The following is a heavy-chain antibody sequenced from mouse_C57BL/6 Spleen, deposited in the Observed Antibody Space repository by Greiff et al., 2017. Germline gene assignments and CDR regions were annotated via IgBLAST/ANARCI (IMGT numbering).Heavy chain of an antibody. CDR1: GFSLTSYG. CDR3: AKTGITTVVSGYFDG. J-gene: IGHJ1*03. D-gene: IGHD1-1*01. Sequence: VKLMESGPGLVQPSPSLSITCTVSGFSLTSYGVHWVRQSPGQGLEWLGVIWRGGSTDYNAAFLSRLSITKDNSTSQVSFKMNSLQADDTAIYYCAKTGITTVVSGYFDGWGTGTTVTVSS. V-gene: IGHV2-5*01. CDR2: IWRGGST.